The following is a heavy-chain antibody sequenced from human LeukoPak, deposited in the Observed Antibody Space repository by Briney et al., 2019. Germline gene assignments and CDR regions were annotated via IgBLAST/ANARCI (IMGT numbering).Heavy chain of an antibody. J-gene: IGHJ4*02. Sequence: GGSLRLSCAASGFTFSSYGMHWVRQAPGKGLEWVAVISYDGSNKYYADSVKGRFTISRDNSKNTLYLQMNSLRAEDTAVYYCARGEDYDFWSGYWNYFDYWGQGTLVTVSS. V-gene: IGHV3-30*03. D-gene: IGHD3-3*01. CDR2: ISYDGSNK. CDR3: ARGEDYDFWSGYWNYFDY. CDR1: GFTFSSYG.